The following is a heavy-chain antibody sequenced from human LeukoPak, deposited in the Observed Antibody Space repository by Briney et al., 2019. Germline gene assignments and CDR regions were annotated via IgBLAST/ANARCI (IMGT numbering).Heavy chain of an antibody. CDR1: GFTFSSYA. Sequence: PGGSLRLSCAASGFTFSSYAMSWVRQAPGKGLEWVSAISGSGGSTYYADSVKGRFTISRDNSKNTLYLQMNSLRAKDTAVYYCAKVSGVNWNDRPPTDEFDYWGQGTLVTVSS. J-gene: IGHJ4*02. CDR3: AKVSGVNWNDRPPTDEFDY. V-gene: IGHV3-23*01. D-gene: IGHD1-1*01. CDR2: ISGSGGST.